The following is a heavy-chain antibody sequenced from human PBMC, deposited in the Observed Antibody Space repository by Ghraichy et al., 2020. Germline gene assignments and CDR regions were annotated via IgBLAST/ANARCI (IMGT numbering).Heavy chain of an antibody. J-gene: IGHJ6*02. CDR2: IYYSGSP. D-gene: IGHD5-12*01. Sequence: SETLSLTCTVSGGSINYYYWSWIRQPPGKGLEWIGYIYYSGSPKYKSSLESRVTISVDTSKNQFSLELRSVTAADTAVYYCAREWISLSRNGELRNYYYYGLDVWGQGTTVTVSS. V-gene: IGHV4-59*01. CDR3: AREWISLSRNGELRNYYYYGLDV. CDR1: GGSINYYY.